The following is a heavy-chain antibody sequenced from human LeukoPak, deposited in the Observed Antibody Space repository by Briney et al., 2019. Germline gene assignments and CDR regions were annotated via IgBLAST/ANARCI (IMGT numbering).Heavy chain of an antibody. V-gene: IGHV3-7*01. CDR3: ARSTGRQVVPKDY. Sequence: GGSLRLSCAASGFTFSSYWMSWVRQAPGKGLEWVANIKPDGSDKYYVDSVKGPFTISRDNAKNSLSLQMSSLRAEDTAVYYCARSTGRQVVPKDYWGQGTLVTVSS. J-gene: IGHJ4*02. CDR1: GFTFSSYW. D-gene: IGHD2-15*01. CDR2: IKPDGSDK.